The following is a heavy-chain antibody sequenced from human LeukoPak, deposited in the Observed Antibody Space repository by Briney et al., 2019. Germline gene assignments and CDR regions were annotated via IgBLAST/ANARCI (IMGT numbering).Heavy chain of an antibody. V-gene: IGHV3-48*03. Sequence: PGGSLRLSCTASGFSLSSLQMNWVRQAPGKGLEWISYISDSGTTEYYADSVKGRFTISRDNAKNSLYLQMNSLTGEDTALYYCARDGTTNRYNWFDSWGQGTLVTVSS. CDR1: GFSLSSLQ. CDR3: ARDGTTNRYNWFDS. D-gene: IGHD2-8*01. J-gene: IGHJ5*01. CDR2: ISDSGTTE.